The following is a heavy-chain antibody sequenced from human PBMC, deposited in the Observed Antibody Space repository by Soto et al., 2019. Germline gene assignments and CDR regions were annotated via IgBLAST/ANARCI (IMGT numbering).Heavy chain of an antibody. D-gene: IGHD3-22*01. CDR2: ISGSGGNT. Sequence: EVQLLESGGGLVQPGGSLRLSCAASGFIFSDYVLTWVRQAPGKGLEWVSTISGSGGNTYSADSVKGRITVSRDNSKNTLDLQMSSLSAEDTAVYYCAKGGYTNNNYYYYMDVWGKVTAVTVSS. V-gene: IGHV3-23*01. CDR3: AKGGYTNNNYYYYMDV. J-gene: IGHJ6*03. CDR1: GFIFSDYV.